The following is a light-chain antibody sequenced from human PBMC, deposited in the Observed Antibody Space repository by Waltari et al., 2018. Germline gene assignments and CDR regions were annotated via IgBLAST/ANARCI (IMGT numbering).Light chain of an antibody. Sequence: QSALTLPRSVSGSPGQSVPLPFTGTSSDVGGYKDVSLHHQHPSQPPKLIIFDVSERPSGVPDRFTGSKSGNTASLTISGLQAEDEADYYCCSYAGGYTMAVGGGTKLTVL. CDR3: CSYAGGYTMA. J-gene: IGLJ2*01. V-gene: IGLV2-11*01. CDR2: DVS. CDR1: SSDVGGYKD.